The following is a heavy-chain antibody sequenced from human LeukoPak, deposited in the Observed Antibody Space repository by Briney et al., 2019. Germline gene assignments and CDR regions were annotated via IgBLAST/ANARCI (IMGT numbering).Heavy chain of an antibody. V-gene: IGHV3-74*03. D-gene: IGHD6-13*01. Sequence: EGSLRLSCAASGFTFGPYWMHWVRQAPGQGLEWVSLISSDGSRTTYADSVKGRFTISRDNAKNTLYLQMNSLRVEDTAVYYCARDTIAADGDIDYWGQGALVTVSS. J-gene: IGHJ4*02. CDR1: GFTFGPYW. CDR2: ISSDGSRT. CDR3: ARDTIAADGDIDY.